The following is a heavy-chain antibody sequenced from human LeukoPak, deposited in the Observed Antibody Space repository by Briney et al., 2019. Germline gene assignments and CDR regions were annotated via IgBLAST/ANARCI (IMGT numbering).Heavy chain of an antibody. CDR2: IRYDGSNK. CDR3: AKKKHGDYYDSSGYFDY. CDR1: GFTFSSYG. J-gene: IGHJ4*02. Sequence: GGSLRLSCAASGFTFSSYGMHWVRQAPGKGLEWVAFIRYDGSNKYYADSVKGRFTISRDNSKNTLYLQMNSLRAEDTAVYYCAKKKHGDYYDSSGYFDYWGQGTLVTVSS. V-gene: IGHV3-30*02. D-gene: IGHD3-22*01.